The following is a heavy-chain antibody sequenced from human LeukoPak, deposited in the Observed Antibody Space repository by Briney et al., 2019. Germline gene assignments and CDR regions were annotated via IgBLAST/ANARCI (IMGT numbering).Heavy chain of an antibody. CDR2: IYHSGST. CDR3: ARGDYSSSWYEYNWFDP. J-gene: IGHJ5*02. Sequence: PSQTLSLTCTVSGGSISSGGYYWSWIRQPPGKGLEWIGYIYHSGSTYYNPSLKSRVTISVDTSKNQFSLKLSSVTAADTAVYYCARGDYSSSWYEYNWFDPWGQGTLVTVSS. D-gene: IGHD6-13*01. V-gene: IGHV4-30-2*01. CDR1: GGSISSGGYY.